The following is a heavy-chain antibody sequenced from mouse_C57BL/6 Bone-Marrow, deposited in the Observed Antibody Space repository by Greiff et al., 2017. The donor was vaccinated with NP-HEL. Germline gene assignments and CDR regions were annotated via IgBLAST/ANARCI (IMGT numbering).Heavy chain of an antibody. CDR1: GYTFTRYG. CDR2: IYPRSGNT. V-gene: IGHV1-81*01. CDR3: ARDRGYAMDY. J-gene: IGHJ4*01. Sequence: VQLQESGAELARPGASVKLSCKASGYTFTRYGISWVQQRTGQGLEWIGEIYPRSGNTSYNEKFKGKATLTADKSSSTAYMELRRLTSEDSAVYLGARDRGYAMDYWGQGTSVTVSS. D-gene: IGHD2-14*01.